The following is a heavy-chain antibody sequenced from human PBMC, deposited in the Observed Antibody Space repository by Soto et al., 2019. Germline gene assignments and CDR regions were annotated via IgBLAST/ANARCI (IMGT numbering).Heavy chain of an antibody. V-gene: IGHV2-5*02. CDR2: IYWDDDK. CDR3: AHRGYMYGNWDHGYFDY. Sequence: QITLKESGPTRVKPIQTLALTCTFSGFSLTTSGVGVAWIRKTPGKALEWLAVIYWDDDKRYSPSLMSRLTITKDTSKKQVVLTMANMDPVDTGTYFCAHRGYMYGNWDHGYFDYWGQGTLVTVSS. J-gene: IGHJ4*02. D-gene: IGHD5-18*01. CDR1: GFSLTTSGVG.